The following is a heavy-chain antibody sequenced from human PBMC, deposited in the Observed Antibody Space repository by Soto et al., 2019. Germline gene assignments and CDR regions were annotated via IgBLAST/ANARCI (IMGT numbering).Heavy chain of an antibody. CDR2: ISAYNGNT. Sequence: QVQLVQSGAEVKKPGASVKVSCKASGYTFTSYGISWVRQAPGQGLEWMGWISAYNGNTNYAQKLQGRVTMTTDTSTSTAYMELRSLRSDDTAVYYCARMEQQLVLLPNYDYYGMDVWGQGTTVTVSS. D-gene: IGHD6-13*01. CDR3: ARMEQQLVLLPNYDYYGMDV. J-gene: IGHJ6*02. CDR1: GYTFTSYG. V-gene: IGHV1-18*01.